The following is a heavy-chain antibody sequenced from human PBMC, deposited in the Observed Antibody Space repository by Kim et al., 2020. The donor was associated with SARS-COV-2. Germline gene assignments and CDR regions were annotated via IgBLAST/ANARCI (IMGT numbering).Heavy chain of an antibody. Sequence: PSLKSRVTISVATSKNQFSLKLSFVTAADTAMYYCVRLGCSATSCTTFDYWGQGTLVTVSS. D-gene: IGHD2-2*01. V-gene: IGHV4-59*08. J-gene: IGHJ4*02. CDR3: VRLGCSATSCTTFDY.